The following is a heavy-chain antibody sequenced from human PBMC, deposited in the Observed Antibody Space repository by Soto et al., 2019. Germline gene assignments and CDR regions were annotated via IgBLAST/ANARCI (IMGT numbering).Heavy chain of an antibody. CDR3: ARLGFHYYGSGSYPYDY. J-gene: IGHJ4*02. CDR2: INAGNGNT. CDR1: GYTFTSYA. V-gene: IGHV1-3*01. Sequence: QVQLVQSGAEVKKPGASVKVSCKASGYTFTSYAMHWVRQAPGQRLEWMGWINAGNGNTKYSQKFQGRVTITSDTSASTAYMEVSRLGSELTDLYYCARLGFHYYGSGSYPYDYWGEENEVTVSS. D-gene: IGHD3-10*01.